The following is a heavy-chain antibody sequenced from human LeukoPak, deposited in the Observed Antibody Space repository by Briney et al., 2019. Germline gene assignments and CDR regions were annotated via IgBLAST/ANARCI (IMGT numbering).Heavy chain of an antibody. V-gene: IGHV4-59*08. Sequence: PSETLSLTCTVSGGSISNYYWSWIRQPPGKGLEWIGYIYYSGSTNYNPSLKSRVTISVDTSKNQFSLKLSSVTAADTAVYYCARHVFSSVVKARPHFDYWGQGTLVTVSS. J-gene: IGHJ4*02. CDR3: ARHVFSSVVKARPHFDY. CDR2: IYYSGST. CDR1: GGSISNYY. D-gene: IGHD3-22*01.